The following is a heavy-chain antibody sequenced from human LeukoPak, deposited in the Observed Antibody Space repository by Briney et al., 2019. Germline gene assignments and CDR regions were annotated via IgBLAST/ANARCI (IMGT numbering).Heavy chain of an antibody. CDR2: IYYSGST. D-gene: IGHD1-26*01. CDR1: GGSISSYY. J-gene: IGHJ4*02. V-gene: IGHV4-59*01. CDR3: ARGRGGATTGFDH. Sequence: SETLSLTCTVSGGSISSYYWSWIRQPPGKGLEWIGYIYYSGSTNYNPSLKSRVTISVDTSKNQFSLKLSSVTAADTAVYYCARGRGGATTGFDHWGQGTLVTVSS.